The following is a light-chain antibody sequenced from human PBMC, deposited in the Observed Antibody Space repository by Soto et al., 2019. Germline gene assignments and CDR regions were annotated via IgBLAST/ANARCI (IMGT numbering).Light chain of an antibody. V-gene: IGKV1-5*03. Sequence: DIQMTQFPSTLSASVGDRVTITCRASQTLSKWLAWYQQKPGKAPKLLISRASTLESGVAPRFSGSGYGTEFTLTISSLRPEDFATYYCQQYTSYFPNTFGPGTKVEI. CDR2: RAS. CDR1: QTLSKW. J-gene: IGKJ2*01. CDR3: QQYTSYFPNT.